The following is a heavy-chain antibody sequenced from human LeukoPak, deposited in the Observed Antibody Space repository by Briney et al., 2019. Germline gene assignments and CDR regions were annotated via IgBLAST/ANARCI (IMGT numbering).Heavy chain of an antibody. J-gene: IGHJ6*02. CDR1: GGSISSYY. Sequence: SETLSLTCTVSGGSISSYYWSWIRQPPGKGLEWIGYIYYSGSTNYNPSLKSRVTISVDTSKNQFSLKLSSVTAADTAVYYCAGGFLLYYYYGMDVWGQGTTVTVSS. CDR3: AGGFLLYYYYGMDV. CDR2: IYYSGST. D-gene: IGHD3-16*01. V-gene: IGHV4-59*12.